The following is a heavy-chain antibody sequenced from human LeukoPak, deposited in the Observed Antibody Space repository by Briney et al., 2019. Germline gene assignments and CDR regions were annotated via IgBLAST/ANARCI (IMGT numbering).Heavy chain of an antibody. CDR1: GSTFSSYA. CDR3: AKEGGYCSSTSCYRRYYFDY. CDR2: ISGSGGST. J-gene: IGHJ4*02. V-gene: IGHV3-23*01. Sequence: PGGSLRLSCAASGSTFSSYAMSWVRQAPGKGLEWVSGISGSGGSTYYADSVKGRFTISRDNSNNPLYLQMNTLRAEDTAIYYCAKEGGYCSSTSCYRRYYFDYWGQGTLVTVSS. D-gene: IGHD2-2*01.